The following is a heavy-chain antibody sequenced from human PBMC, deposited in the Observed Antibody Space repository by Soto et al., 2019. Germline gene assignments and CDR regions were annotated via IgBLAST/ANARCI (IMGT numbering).Heavy chain of an antibody. V-gene: IGHV1-69*02. D-gene: IGHD6-13*01. CDR3: TLGSWSAETFDI. CDR2: ILPMLDIT. CDR1: GGTFSTYT. Sequence: QVQLVQSGAEVKKPGSSVKVSCKASGGTFSTYTIIRVRQAPGQGLEWMGRILPMLDITNSAQRFQGRVTITADKSTSTAYLELSSLRSEDTAVYYCTLGSWSAETFDIWGRGTMVTVYS. J-gene: IGHJ3*02.